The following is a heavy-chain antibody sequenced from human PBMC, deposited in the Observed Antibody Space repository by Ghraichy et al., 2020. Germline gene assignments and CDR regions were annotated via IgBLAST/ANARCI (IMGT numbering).Heavy chain of an antibody. Sequence: RGSLRLSCAASGFTFSDYYMSWIRQAPGKGLEWVSYISSSGSTIYYADSVKGRFTISRDNAKNSLYLQMNSLRAEDTAVYYCARDYYSGYSYGYDYYYGMDVWGQGTTVTVSS. CDR3: ARDYYSGYSYGYDYYYGMDV. J-gene: IGHJ6*02. D-gene: IGHD5-18*01. CDR1: GFTFSDYY. V-gene: IGHV3-11*01. CDR2: ISSSGSTI.